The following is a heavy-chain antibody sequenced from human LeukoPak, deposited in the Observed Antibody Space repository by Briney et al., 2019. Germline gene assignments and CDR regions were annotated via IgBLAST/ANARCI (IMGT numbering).Heavy chain of an antibody. D-gene: IGHD2-15*01. V-gene: IGHV4-61*02. J-gene: IGHJ6*03. CDR2: IHTIGNT. CDR3: ARISGKYCSGGSCYSTQKYYMDV. Sequence: SQTLSLTCTVSGVSISRGSHYWSWLRQPAGKGLEWIGRIHTIGNTNYSPSLWRRVTISVDTSKNQFSLKLSSVTAADTAVYYCARISGKYCSGGSCYSTQKYYMDVWGKGTTVTVSS. CDR1: GVSISRGSHY.